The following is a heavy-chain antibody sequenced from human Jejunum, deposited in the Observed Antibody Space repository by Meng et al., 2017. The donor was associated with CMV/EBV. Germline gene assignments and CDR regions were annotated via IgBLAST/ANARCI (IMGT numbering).Heavy chain of an antibody. Sequence: AASGFAFNTAWMSWVRQAPGKGLEWISYISSFSSTIYYADSVKGRFTVSRDDAQRSLFLQLNNLRDEDTGVYFCARPLGGHVWSPWGQGTPVTVSS. D-gene: IGHD3-16*01. CDR2: ISSFSSTI. CDR3: ARPLGGHVWSP. J-gene: IGHJ4*02. V-gene: IGHV3-48*02. CDR1: GFAFNTAW.